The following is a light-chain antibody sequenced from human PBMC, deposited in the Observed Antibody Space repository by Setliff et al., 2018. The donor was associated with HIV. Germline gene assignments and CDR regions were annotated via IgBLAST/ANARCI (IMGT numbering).Light chain of an antibody. J-gene: IGLJ1*01. Sequence: QSVLAQPRSVSGSPGQSVTFSCTGASSDIGGYNYVSWYQQHPGKAPKLLIYDITKRPSGVPDRFSGFKSGNTASLTISGLQAEDEADYYCCSYAGNYVFVFGGGTKSPS. CDR3: CSYAGNYVFV. CDR2: DIT. V-gene: IGLV2-11*01. CDR1: SSDIGGYNY.